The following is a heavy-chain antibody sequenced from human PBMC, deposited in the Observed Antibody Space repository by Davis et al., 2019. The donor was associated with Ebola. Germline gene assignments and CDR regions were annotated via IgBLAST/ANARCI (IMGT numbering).Heavy chain of an antibody. D-gene: IGHD3-22*01. Sequence: GESLKISCAASGFTFSSYWMSWVRQAPGKGLEWVANIKQDGSEKYYVDSVKGRFTISRDNAKNSLYLQMNSLRAEDTAVYYCASRYYDSSGYIIPWGQGTLVTVSS. V-gene: IGHV3-7*01. J-gene: IGHJ5*02. CDR3: ASRYYDSSGYIIP. CDR2: IKQDGSEK. CDR1: GFTFSSYW.